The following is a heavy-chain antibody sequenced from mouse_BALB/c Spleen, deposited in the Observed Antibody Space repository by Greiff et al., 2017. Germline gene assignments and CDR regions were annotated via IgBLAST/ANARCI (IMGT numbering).Heavy chain of an antibody. CDR2: INPGSSTI. V-gene: IGHV4-2*02. Sequence: EVQLQESGGGLVQPGGSLNLSCAASGFAFSRYWMSWARQAPGKGQEWIGEINPGSSTINYTPSLKDKFIISRDNAKNTLYLQMSKVRSEDTALYYCARDGNYGAMDYWGQGTSVTVSS. D-gene: IGHD2-1*01. CDR3: ARDGNYGAMDY. J-gene: IGHJ4*01. CDR1: GFAFSRYW.